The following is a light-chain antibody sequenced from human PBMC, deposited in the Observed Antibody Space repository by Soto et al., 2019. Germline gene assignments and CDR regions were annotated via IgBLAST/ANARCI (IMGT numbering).Light chain of an antibody. CDR2: EDD. V-gene: IGLV6-57*04. Sequence: NFMLTHPHSVSESPGKTLTISCTRSSGSIGSNSVQCYRQRPGSAPTIVIYEDDQRPSGVPNRFAGSIDRSSNSASLTISGLQTEDEADYYCQSYDTNTVVFGGGTKLTVL. CDR3: QSYDTNTVV. J-gene: IGLJ2*01. CDR1: SGSIGSNS.